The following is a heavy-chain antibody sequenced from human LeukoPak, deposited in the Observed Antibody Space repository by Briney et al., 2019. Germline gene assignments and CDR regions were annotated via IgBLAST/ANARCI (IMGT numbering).Heavy chain of an antibody. CDR2: IIPILGIA. Sequence: SVKVSCKASGGTFSSYAISWVRQAPGQGLEWMGRIIPILGIANYAQKFQGRVTITADKSTSIAYMELSSLRSEDTAVYSCAREFWNGWASMGYYFDYWGQGTLVTASS. J-gene: IGHJ4*02. CDR3: AREFWNGWASMGYYFDY. CDR1: GGTFSSYA. V-gene: IGHV1-69*04. D-gene: IGHD1-1*01.